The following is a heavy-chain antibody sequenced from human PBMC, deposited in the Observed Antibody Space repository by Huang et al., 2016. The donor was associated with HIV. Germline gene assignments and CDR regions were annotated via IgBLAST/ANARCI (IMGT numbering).Heavy chain of an antibody. J-gene: IGHJ4*02. CDR1: GGSVSSGDYY. CDR2: AYYDGST. D-gene: IGHD3-22*01. Sequence: QVHLQESGPGLVKPSETLSLTCTVSGGSVSSGDYYWSWVRQPPGKGLEWIAYAYYDGSTNYNPSLESRLSMSVDTSRNQFSLKRRSVTAADTAVYYCSRINYAKTTYYLDFDFWGQGTLVTVSS. V-gene: IGHV4-61*08. CDR3: SRINYAKTTYYLDFDF.